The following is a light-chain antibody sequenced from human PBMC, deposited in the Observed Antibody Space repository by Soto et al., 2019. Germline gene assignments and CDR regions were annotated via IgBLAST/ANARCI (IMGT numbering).Light chain of an antibody. CDR3: QQYHNYPRT. J-gene: IGKJ1*01. Sequence: EIQMTQSPSTLSASVGDTVTVTCRASQSLSGWLAWYQQKPGEAPKLLIYDASALPRGVPSRFSGSGSGTECTLTISNLQPDDFATYFCQQYHNYPRTFGQGTKVDIK. V-gene: IGKV1-5*01. CDR1: QSLSGW. CDR2: DAS.